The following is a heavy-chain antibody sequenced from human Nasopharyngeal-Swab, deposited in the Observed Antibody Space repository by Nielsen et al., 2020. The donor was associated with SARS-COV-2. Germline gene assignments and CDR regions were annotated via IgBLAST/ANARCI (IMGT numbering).Heavy chain of an antibody. V-gene: IGHV5-51*01. Sequence: GASLKISCKGSGYSFTSYWIAWVRQMPGKGLEWMGIIYPGDSDTRYSPSFQGQVTTSADKSISTAYLQWSSLKASDTAMYYCASGRRAGATVLDYWGQGTLVTVSS. D-gene: IGHD1-26*01. CDR2: IYPGDSDT. CDR3: ASGRRAGATVLDY. J-gene: IGHJ4*02. CDR1: GYSFTSYW.